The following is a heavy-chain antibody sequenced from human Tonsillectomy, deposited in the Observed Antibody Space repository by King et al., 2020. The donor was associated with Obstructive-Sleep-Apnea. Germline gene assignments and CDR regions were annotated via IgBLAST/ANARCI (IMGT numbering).Heavy chain of an antibody. V-gene: IGHV3-23*04. J-gene: IGHJ4*02. CDR1: GFTFSSYA. CDR2: ISGTSGRT. Sequence: VQLVESGGGLVQPGGSLRLSCAASGFTFSSYAMSWVRQAPGKGLEWVSAISGTSGRTYYADSVKGRFTISRDNSKNTLYLQMNSLRAEDTALYYCAKVPLAIVATIRHYFDSWGQGTLVTVSS. D-gene: IGHD5-12*01. CDR3: AKVPLAIVATIRHYFDS.